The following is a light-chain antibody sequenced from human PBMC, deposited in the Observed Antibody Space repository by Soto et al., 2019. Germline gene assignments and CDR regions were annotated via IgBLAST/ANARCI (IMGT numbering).Light chain of an antibody. J-gene: IGLJ3*02. V-gene: IGLV7-43*01. CDR3: LLFYSDSRLGV. CDR2: STS. Sequence: QTVVTQEPSLTVSPGGTVTLTCASTTGAVTSDYHPNWFQQKPGQAPRALIYSTSNKHSWTPARFSGSLLGGKAALTLSYVQPEDEAEYYCLLFYSDSRLGVFGGGTQLTVL. CDR1: TGAVTSDYH.